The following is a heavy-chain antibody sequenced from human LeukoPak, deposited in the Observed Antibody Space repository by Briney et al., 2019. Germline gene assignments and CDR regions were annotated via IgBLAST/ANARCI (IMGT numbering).Heavy chain of an antibody. V-gene: IGHV3-7*01. J-gene: IGHJ4*02. CDR2: IKQDGSEK. CDR3: ARASSRPYSSSWYSDY. Sequence: GGSLRLSCAASGCTFSSYWMSWVRQAPGKGLEWVANIKQDGSEKYYVYSVKGRFTISRDNAKNSLYLQMNSLRAEDTAVYYCARASSRPYSSSWYSDYWGQGTLVTVSS. CDR1: GCTFSSYW. D-gene: IGHD6-13*01.